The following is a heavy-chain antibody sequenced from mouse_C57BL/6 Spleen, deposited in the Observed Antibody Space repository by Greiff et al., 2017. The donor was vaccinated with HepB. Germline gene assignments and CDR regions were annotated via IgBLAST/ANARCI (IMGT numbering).Heavy chain of an antibody. CDR1: GFTFSDYY. V-gene: IGHV5-16*01. Sequence: EVKLVESEGGLVQPGSSMKLSCTASGFTFSDYYMAWVRQVPEKGLEWVANINYDGSSTYYLDSLKSRFIIWRDNAKNILYLQMSSLKSEDTATYYCARGPPGYFDYWGQGTTLTVSS. J-gene: IGHJ2*01. CDR2: INYDGSST. CDR3: ARGPPGYFDY.